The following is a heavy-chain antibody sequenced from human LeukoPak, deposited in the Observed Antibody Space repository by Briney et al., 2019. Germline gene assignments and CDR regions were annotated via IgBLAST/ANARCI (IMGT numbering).Heavy chain of an antibody. J-gene: IGHJ5*02. D-gene: IGHD5-18*01. V-gene: IGHV4-34*01. CDR2: INHSGST. CDR1: GGSFSGYY. Sequence: SETLSLTCAVYGGSFSGYYWSWIRQPPGKGLEWIGEINHSGSTNYNPSLKSRVTISVDTSKNQFSLKLSSVTAADTAVYYCARDRDTAMVPWGQGTLVTVSS. CDR3: ARDRDTAMVP.